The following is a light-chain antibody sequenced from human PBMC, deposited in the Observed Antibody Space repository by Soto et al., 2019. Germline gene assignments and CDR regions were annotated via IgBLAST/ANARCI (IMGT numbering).Light chain of an antibody. CDR3: QQYNNWPYT. J-gene: IGKJ2*01. V-gene: IGKV3-15*01. Sequence: EIVMTQSPATLSVSPGGSATLSCRASQHVSSNFAWYRQKPGQAPTLVIYRASTRATGIPARFSGSGSGTEFTLTISSLQSVDLAVYYCQQYNNWPYTFGQGTKLEIK. CDR1: QHVSSN. CDR2: RAS.